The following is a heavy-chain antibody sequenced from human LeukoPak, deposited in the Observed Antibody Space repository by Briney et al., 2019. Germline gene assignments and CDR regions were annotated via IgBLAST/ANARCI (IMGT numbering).Heavy chain of an antibody. Sequence: ASVKVSCKASGYTFTDYYLHWVRQAPGQGLEWMGWINPNGGGTNYAQKFQDRVTMTRDTSISTAYMELRSLRSDDAAVYYCARAASDYGDYPADFDYWGQGTLVTVSS. CDR3: ARAASDYGDYPADFDY. CDR1: GYTFTDYY. D-gene: IGHD4-17*01. V-gene: IGHV1-2*02. CDR2: INPNGGGT. J-gene: IGHJ4*02.